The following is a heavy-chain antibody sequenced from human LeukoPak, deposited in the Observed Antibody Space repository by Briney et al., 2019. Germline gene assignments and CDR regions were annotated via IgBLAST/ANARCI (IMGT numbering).Heavy chain of an antibody. J-gene: IGHJ3*02. D-gene: IGHD3-16*01. CDR3: ARAPGGDYAFDI. Sequence: PSQTLSLTCTVSGGSISSGGYYWSWIRQHPGKGLEWIGCIYYSGSTYYNPSLKSRVTISVDTSKNQFSLKLSSVTAADTAVYYCARAPGGDYAFDIWGQGTMVTVSS. CDR2: IYYSGST. CDR1: GGSISSGGYY. V-gene: IGHV4-31*03.